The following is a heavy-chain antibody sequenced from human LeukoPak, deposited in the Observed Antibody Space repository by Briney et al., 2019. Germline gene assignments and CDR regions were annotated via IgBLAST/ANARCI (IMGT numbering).Heavy chain of an antibody. CDR2: INPNSGGT. CDR1: GYTFTVFY. D-gene: IGHD3-10*01. V-gene: IGHV1-2*02. J-gene: IGHJ4*02. CDR3: ARDRGGDYYFDY. Sequence: ASVKVSCKASGYTFTVFYMHWVRQAPGQGLEWMGWINPNSGGTNYTQKFQGRVTMTRDTSISTAYRELSRLRSDDTAVYYCARDRGGDYYFDYWGQGTLVTVSS.